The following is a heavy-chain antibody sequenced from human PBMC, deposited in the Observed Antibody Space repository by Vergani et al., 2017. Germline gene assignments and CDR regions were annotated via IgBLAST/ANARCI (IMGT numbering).Heavy chain of an antibody. CDR3: ATDFYDYGDPPYYYYGMDV. CDR2: ISYDGSNK. D-gene: IGHD4-17*01. Sequence: QVQLVESGGGVVQPGRSLRLSCAASGFTFSSYGMHWVRQAPGKGLEWVAVISYDGSNKYYADSVKGRFTISRDNSKNTLYLQMNSLRAEDTAVYYCATDFYDYGDPPYYYYGMDVWGQGTTVTVSS. J-gene: IGHJ6*02. CDR1: GFTFSSYG. V-gene: IGHV3-30*03.